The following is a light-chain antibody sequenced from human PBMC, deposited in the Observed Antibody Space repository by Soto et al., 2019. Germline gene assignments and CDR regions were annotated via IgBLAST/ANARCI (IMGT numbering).Light chain of an antibody. Sequence: EIVLTQSPATLSLSPGERATLSCRASQSVSSYLAWYQQKPGQAPRLRIYDASNRATGIPARFSGSGSGTDFTLNISSLEPEDFAVSDCQQRSIWPPYTFGQGTKLEIK. V-gene: IGKV3-11*01. CDR2: DAS. J-gene: IGKJ2*01. CDR1: QSVSSY. CDR3: QQRSIWPPYT.